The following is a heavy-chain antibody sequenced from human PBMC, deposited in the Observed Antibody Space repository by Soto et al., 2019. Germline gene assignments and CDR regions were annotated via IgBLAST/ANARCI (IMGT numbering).Heavy chain of an antibody. CDR1: GYSFTSYW. D-gene: IGHD4-17*01. CDR2: IYPGDSDT. CDR3: AKTTDYGGNDAFDI. Sequence: GQSLTISCEGSGYSFTSYWIGWVRQMPGKGLEWMGIIYPGDSDTRYSPSFQGQVTISADKSISTAYLQWSSLKASDTAMYYCAKTTDYGGNDAFDIWGQGTMVTVSS. V-gene: IGHV5-51*01. J-gene: IGHJ3*02.